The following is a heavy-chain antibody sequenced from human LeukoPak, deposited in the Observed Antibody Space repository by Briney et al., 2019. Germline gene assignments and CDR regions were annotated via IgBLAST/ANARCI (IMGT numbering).Heavy chain of an antibody. CDR1: GFTFRSHS. J-gene: IGHJ4*02. CDR2: ISSTSGTI. CDR3: AQSGLRGSLFDY. D-gene: IGHD5-12*01. V-gene: IGHV3-48*01. Sequence: GGSLRLSCAASGFTFRSHSMSWVRQGPGKGLECVSYISSTSGTIYYADSVKGRFTISRDNSKNTLYLQMNSLRAEDTAVYYCAQSGLRGSLFDYWGQGTLVTVSS.